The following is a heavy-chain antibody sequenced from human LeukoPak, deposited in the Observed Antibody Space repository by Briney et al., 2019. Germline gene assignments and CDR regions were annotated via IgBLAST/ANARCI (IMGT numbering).Heavy chain of an antibody. CDR3: AKDPLNTLMVSPTFDY. J-gene: IGHJ4*02. D-gene: IGHD5-18*01. V-gene: IGHV3-23*01. Sequence: LAGGSLRLSCVVSGFPFSSYAMSWVRQAPGKGLEWVSGISGSGDDTYYAASVKGRFIVSRDTSKNTLYLQMNSLRAEDTAVYYCAKDPLNTLMVSPTFDYWGQGTLVTVSS. CDR2: ISGSGDDT. CDR1: GFPFSSYA.